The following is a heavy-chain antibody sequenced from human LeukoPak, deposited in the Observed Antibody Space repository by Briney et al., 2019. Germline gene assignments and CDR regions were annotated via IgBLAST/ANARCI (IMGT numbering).Heavy chain of an antibody. V-gene: IGHV4-39*07. D-gene: IGHD4/OR15-4a*01. CDR3: ASIDLYSAKREAAFDI. CDR2: IYYSGST. Sequence: SETLSLTCTVSGGSISSSSYYWGWIRQPPGKGLEWIGSIYYSGSTYYNPSLKSRVTISVDTSKNQFSLKLSSVTAADTAVYYCASIDLYSAKREAAFDIWGQGTMVTVSS. J-gene: IGHJ3*02. CDR1: GGSISSSSYY.